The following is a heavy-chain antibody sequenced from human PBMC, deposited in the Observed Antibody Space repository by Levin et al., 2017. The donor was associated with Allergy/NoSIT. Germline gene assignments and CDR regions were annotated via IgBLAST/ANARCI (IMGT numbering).Heavy chain of an antibody. CDR3: VRDSHYYGSGSPPFWY. D-gene: IGHD3-10*01. J-gene: IGHJ4*02. V-gene: IGHV3-20*04. Sequence: GGSLRLSCAASGFTFDDXXMCXVXXXXXKGLEWVSGINWNGGSTDYADSVKGRFTISRDNAKNSLYLQMGSLRAEDTAVYYCVRDSHYYGSGSPPFWYWSQGTLVTVSS. CDR2: INWNGGST. CDR1: GFTFDDXX.